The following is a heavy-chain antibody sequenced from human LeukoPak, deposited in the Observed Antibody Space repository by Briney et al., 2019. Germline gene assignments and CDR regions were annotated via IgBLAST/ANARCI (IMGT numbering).Heavy chain of an antibody. CDR2: IKKDGSEM. Sequence: GGSLRLSCAASGFTFSNYWMNWVRQAPGKGLEWVANIKKDGSEMHYVDSVKGRFTTSRDNARNSLFLQMTSLRAEDTAVYHCVTDVSGSLGDWGQGTLVTVSS. J-gene: IGHJ4*02. D-gene: IGHD5-12*01. CDR1: GFTFSNYW. V-gene: IGHV3-7*05. CDR3: VTDVSGSLGD.